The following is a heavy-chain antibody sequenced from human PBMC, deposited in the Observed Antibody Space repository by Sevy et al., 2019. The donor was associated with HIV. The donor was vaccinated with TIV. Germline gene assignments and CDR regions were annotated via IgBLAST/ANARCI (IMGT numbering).Heavy chain of an antibody. CDR3: AGLPNNYYDRGGYSGDDAFDI. J-gene: IGHJ3*02. V-gene: IGHV3-33*01. Sequence: LSLTCVASGFTLSNYGMHWVRQAPGKGLEWVATIWNDMTNKYYADSAKGRFTISRDNSKNTPYLQMNSLRAEDTAVYYCAGLPNNYYDRGGYSGDDAFDIWGQGTMVTVSS. D-gene: IGHD3-22*01. CDR2: IWNDMTNK. CDR1: GFTLSNYG.